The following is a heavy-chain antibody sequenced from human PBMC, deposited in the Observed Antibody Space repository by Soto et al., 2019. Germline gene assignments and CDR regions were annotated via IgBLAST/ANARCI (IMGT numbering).Heavy chain of an antibody. V-gene: IGHV4-59*01. CDR2: VFYGGT. J-gene: IGHJ4*02. Sequence: QVHLQESGPGLVKPSETLSLTCSVSGRSMSSNYWSWIRQSPDKGLEWLGYVFYGGTDYNPSLEGRVSMSVETAKSQFSLKLTSVTAADTAVYYCASYRGAFYFDHWGQGLLVTVSS. CDR3: ASYRGAFYFDH. D-gene: IGHD4-4*01. CDR1: GRSMSSNY.